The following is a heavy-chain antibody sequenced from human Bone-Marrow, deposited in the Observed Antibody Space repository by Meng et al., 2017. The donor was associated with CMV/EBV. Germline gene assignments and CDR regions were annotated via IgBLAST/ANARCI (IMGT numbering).Heavy chain of an antibody. CDR3: ASSFSGGSSGWWEY. V-gene: IGHV3-11*01. D-gene: IGHD6-19*01. Sequence: GGSLRLSCEPPGFTFSDYYMSWIRQAPGKGLEWVSYISSSGSTIYYADSVKGRFTISRDNAKNSLYLQMNSLRAEDTAVYYCASSFSGGSSGWWEYWGQGTLVTVSS. CDR2: ISSSGSTI. J-gene: IGHJ4*02. CDR1: GFTFSDYY.